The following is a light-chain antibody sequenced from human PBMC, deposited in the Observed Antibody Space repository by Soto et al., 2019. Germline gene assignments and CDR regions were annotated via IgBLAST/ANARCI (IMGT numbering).Light chain of an antibody. Sequence: EIVLTQSPGTLSLSPGETAALSCRASQSVSSNYLVWYRQKPGQAPRLLIYAISSRAAGIPDRFSGSWSGKDFTLTITRLETEDYAVYYCQQHSISPLPFGQGTRVEV. CDR3: QQHSISPLP. V-gene: IGKV3-20*01. CDR2: AIS. CDR1: QSVSSNY. J-gene: IGKJ1*01.